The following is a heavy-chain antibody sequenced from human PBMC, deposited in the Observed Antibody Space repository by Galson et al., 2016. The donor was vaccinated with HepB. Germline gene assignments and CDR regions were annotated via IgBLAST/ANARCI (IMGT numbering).Heavy chain of an antibody. CDR1: DGPISSSDYY. CDR3: ARDNKVARPEPFDY. D-gene: IGHD6-6*01. J-gene: IGHJ4*02. CDR2: IYSTGTT. Sequence: SETLSLTCTVTDGPISSSDYYWGWIRQPPGKGLEWIGSIYSTGTTFYNPSLKSRVTISIDTSKNQSSLNLNSVTDADTAVYCCARDNKVARPEPFDYWGQGTLVTVSS. V-gene: IGHV4-39*07.